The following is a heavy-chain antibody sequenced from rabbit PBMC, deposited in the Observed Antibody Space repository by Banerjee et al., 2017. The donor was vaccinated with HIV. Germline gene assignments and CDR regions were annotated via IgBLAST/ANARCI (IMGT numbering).Heavy chain of an antibody. V-gene: IGHV1S40*01. D-gene: IGHD4-1*01. J-gene: IGHJ4*01. Sequence: QRLEESRGGLVKPGASLTLTCTASGFSFSSSFYMCWVRQAPGKGLEWIGCIYTGSGMTYYASWAKGRFTISKTSSTTVTLQMTSLTVADTATYFCARGHYSSGWAYYFNLWGPGTLVTVS. CDR2: IYTGSGMT. CDR1: GFSFSSSFY. CDR3: ARGHYSSGWAYYFNL.